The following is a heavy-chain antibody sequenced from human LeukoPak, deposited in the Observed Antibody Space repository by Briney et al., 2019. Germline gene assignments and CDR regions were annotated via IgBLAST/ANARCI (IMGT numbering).Heavy chain of an antibody. D-gene: IGHD1-26*01. CDR2: LI. Sequence: PGGSLRLSCVASGFKSNDYAMHWVRQAPGKGLEWVSGLIGYADSVKGRFIISRDNAKNSLYLEMNSLRPEDSALYYCAKETKVGENLYYFDYWGRGTLVTVSS. J-gene: IGHJ4*02. CDR3: AKETKVGENLYYFDY. CDR1: GFKSNDYA. V-gene: IGHV3-9*02.